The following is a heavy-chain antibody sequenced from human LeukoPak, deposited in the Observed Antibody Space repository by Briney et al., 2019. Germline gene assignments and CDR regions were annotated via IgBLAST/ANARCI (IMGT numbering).Heavy chain of an antibody. CDR1: GGSISSYY. Sequence: SETLSLTCTVSGGSISSYYWSWIRQPPGKGLEWIGYIYYSGSTNYNPSLKSRVTISVDTSKNQFSLKLSSVTAADTAAYYCARYHMLNRGVNWFDPWGQGILVTVSS. D-gene: IGHD2-2*01. CDR3: ARYHMLNRGVNWFDP. V-gene: IGHV4-59*01. CDR2: IYYSGST. J-gene: IGHJ5*02.